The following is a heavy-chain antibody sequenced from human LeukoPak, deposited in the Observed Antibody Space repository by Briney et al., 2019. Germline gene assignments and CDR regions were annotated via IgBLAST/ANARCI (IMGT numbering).Heavy chain of an antibody. D-gene: IGHD6-19*01. V-gene: IGHV3-30*04. CDR1: GFTFSSYA. CDR3: ASASYSSGWTRVGYYGMDV. CDR2: ISYDGSDK. Sequence: GGSLRLSCAASGFTFSSYAMHWVRQAPGKGLEWVAVISYDGSDKYYADSVKGRFTISRDNSKNTLYLQMNSLRAEDTAVYYCASASYSSGWTRVGYYGMDVWGQGTTVTVSS. J-gene: IGHJ6*02.